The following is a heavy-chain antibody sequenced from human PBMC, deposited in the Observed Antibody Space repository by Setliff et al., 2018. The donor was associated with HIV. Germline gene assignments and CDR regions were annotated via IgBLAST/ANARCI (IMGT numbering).Heavy chain of an antibody. CDR1: GGTFSSYA. J-gene: IGHJ4*02. CDR3: ARDEVIEVAGDFDN. CDR2: IIPIFGTA. Sequence: SVKVSCKASGGTFSSYAISWVRQAPGQGLEWMGGIIPIFGTANYAQKFQGRVTITADESTSTAYMELSSLRSEDTAVYYCARDEVIEVAGDFDNWGQGTLVTVSS. D-gene: IGHD6-19*01. V-gene: IGHV1-69*13.